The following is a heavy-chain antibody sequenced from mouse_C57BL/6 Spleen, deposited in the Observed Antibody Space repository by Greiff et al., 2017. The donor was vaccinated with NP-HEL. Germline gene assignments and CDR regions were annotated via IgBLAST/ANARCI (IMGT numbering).Heavy chain of an antibody. CDR1: GFTFSDYG. CDR3: ARSDYDGWFAY. D-gene: IGHD2-4*01. CDR2: ISSGSSTI. Sequence: EVQRVESGGGLVKPGGSLKLSCAASGFTFSDYGMHWVRQAPEKGLEWVAYISSGSSTIYYADTVKGRFPLYSDNAKNTLFRQMTSLGSEDTAMYYCARSDYDGWFAYWGQGTLVTVSA. V-gene: IGHV5-17*01. J-gene: IGHJ3*01.